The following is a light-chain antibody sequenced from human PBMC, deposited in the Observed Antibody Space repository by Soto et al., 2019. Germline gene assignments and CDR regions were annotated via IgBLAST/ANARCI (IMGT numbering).Light chain of an antibody. V-gene: IGLV2-23*01. Sequence: QSALTQPASVSGSPGQSITISCTGTSSDVGSYNLVSWYQQHPGKAPKLMIYEGSKRPSGVSNRFSGSKSGNTASLTISGLQAEDEADYYCCSYAGSSTSLYVFGTGTNSPS. CDR2: EGS. J-gene: IGLJ1*01. CDR3: CSYAGSSTSLYV. CDR1: SSDVGSYNL.